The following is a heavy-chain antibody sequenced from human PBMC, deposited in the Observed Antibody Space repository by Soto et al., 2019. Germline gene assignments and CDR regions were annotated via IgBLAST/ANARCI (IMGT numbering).Heavy chain of an antibody. CDR1: GFTFSLYA. CDR3: AKDPPGDYVLRWFDP. Sequence: EVQLLESGGGLVQPGGSLRLSCAASGFTFSLYAMSWVRQAPGKGLEWVSTVSGSGGDTDYADSVKGRFTISRDNSKNTLYLQMNSLRAEDTAVYYCAKDPPGDYVLRWFDPWGQGTLVTVSS. CDR2: VSGSGGDT. J-gene: IGHJ5*02. V-gene: IGHV3-23*01. D-gene: IGHD4-17*01.